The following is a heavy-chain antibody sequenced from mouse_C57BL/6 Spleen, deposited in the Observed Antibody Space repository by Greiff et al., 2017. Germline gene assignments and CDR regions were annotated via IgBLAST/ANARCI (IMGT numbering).Heavy chain of an antibody. V-gene: IGHV6-3*01. J-gene: IGHJ1*03. Sequence: EVKLEESGGGLVQPGGSMKLSCVASGFTFSNYWMNWVRQSPETGLEWVAQIRLKSDNYATNYAESVKGRFTISRDDSKSSVYLQMNNLRAEDTGIYYCTEGNWDWYFDVWGTGTTVTVSS. CDR2: IRLKSDNYAT. CDR1: GFTFSNYW. CDR3: TEGNWDWYFDV. D-gene: IGHD4-1*01.